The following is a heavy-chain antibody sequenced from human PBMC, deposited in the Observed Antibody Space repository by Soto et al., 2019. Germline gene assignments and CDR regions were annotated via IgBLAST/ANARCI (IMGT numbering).Heavy chain of an antibody. Sequence: EVQLLESGGGLVQPGGSLRLSCAASGFTFSSYAMSWVRQAPGKGLEWVSAISGSGGSTYYADSVKGRFTISRDNSKNTLYLQMTSLRAEDTAVYYCGRRYSSSWGFDPWGQGSLVTVSS. CDR1: GFTFSSYA. CDR2: ISGSGGST. V-gene: IGHV3-23*01. J-gene: IGHJ5*02. D-gene: IGHD6-13*01. CDR3: GRRYSSSWGFDP.